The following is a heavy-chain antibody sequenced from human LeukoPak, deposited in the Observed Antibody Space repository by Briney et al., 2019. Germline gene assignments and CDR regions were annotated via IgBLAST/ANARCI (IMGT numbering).Heavy chain of an antibody. Sequence: PGGSLRLSCAASGFTFSSDWMHWVRQAPGKGLVWVSRIKGDGSITTYADSVRGRFTISRDNAKNSLYLQMNSLRAEDTAVYYCARAEYQLYHWGQGTLVTVSS. D-gene: IGHD2-2*01. V-gene: IGHV3-74*01. CDR2: IKGDGSIT. J-gene: IGHJ5*02. CDR3: ARAEYQLYH. CDR1: GFTFSSDW.